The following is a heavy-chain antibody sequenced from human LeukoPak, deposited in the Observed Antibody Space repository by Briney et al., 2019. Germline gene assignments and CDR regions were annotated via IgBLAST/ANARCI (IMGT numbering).Heavy chain of an antibody. D-gene: IGHD3-9*01. V-gene: IGHV1-69*05. CDR1: GGTFTSYA. CDR2: IIPIFGTA. Sequence: GSSVKVSCKASGGTFTSYAISWVRQAPGQGLEWMGRIIPIFGTANYAQKFQGRVTITTDESTSTAYMELSSLRSEDTAVYYCARSRYFDWLSYYYYYYMDVWGKGTTVTVSS. CDR3: ARSRYFDWLSYYYYYYMDV. J-gene: IGHJ6*03.